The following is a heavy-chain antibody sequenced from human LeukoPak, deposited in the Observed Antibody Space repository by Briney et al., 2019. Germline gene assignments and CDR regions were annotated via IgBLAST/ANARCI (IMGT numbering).Heavy chain of an antibody. CDR3: AKKPATVVTEALYYFDY. D-gene: IGHD4-23*01. J-gene: IGHJ4*02. Sequence: GGSLRLSCAAPGFTFSSYAMSWVRQAPGKGLEWVSAISGSGGSTYYADSVKGRFTISRDNSKNTLYLQMNSLRAEDTAVYYCAKKPATVVTEALYYFDYWGQGTLVTVSS. CDR2: ISGSGGST. CDR1: GFTFSSYA. V-gene: IGHV3-23*01.